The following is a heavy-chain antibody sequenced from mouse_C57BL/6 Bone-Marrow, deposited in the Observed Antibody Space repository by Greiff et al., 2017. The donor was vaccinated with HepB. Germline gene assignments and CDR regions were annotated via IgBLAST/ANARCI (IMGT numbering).Heavy chain of an antibody. V-gene: IGHV5-17*01. CDR1: GFTFSDYG. J-gene: IGHJ2*01. CDR2: ISSGSSTI. Sequence: EVQVVESGGGLVKPGGSLKLSCAASGFTFSDYGMHWVRQAPEKGLEWVAYISSGSSTIYYADTVKGRFTISRDNAKNSLFLQMTSLRSEDTAMYYCARRGFYGSASYYFDYWGQGTTLTVSS. CDR3: ARRGFYGSASYYFDY. D-gene: IGHD1-1*01.